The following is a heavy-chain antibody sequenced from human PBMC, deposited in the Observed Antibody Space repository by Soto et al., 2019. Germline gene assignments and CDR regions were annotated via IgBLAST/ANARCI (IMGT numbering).Heavy chain of an antibody. Sequence: QVQLVQSGAEVKKPGSSVKVSCKASGGTFSSYTISWVRQAPGQGLEWMGRITPILGIANYAQKFQGRVTITADXXTXTXXVERSSLRYEAMAVYYCARGYVLWSGYYPTDAFAFWGQGTMVTVSS. CDR2: ITPILGIA. CDR3: ARGYVLWSGYYPTDAFAF. V-gene: IGHV1-69*02. CDR1: GGTFSSYT. J-gene: IGHJ3*01. D-gene: IGHD3-3*01.